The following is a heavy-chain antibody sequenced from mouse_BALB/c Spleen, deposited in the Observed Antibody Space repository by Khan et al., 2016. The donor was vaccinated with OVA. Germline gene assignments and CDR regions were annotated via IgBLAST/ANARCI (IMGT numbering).Heavy chain of an antibody. D-gene: IGHD1-3*01. CDR3: VRAGYNDWLAY. CDR1: GFSLTSYD. V-gene: IGHV2-9-2*01. J-gene: IGHJ3*01. Sequence: QVQLKESGPGLVAPSQSLSITCTVSGFSLTSYDISWIRQPPGKGLEWLGVIWTGGGTTYNSAFMSRLSISKDNSKSQVFLKMNSLQTDDTAIYYCVRAGYNDWLAYWGQGTLVTVSA. CDR2: IWTGGGT.